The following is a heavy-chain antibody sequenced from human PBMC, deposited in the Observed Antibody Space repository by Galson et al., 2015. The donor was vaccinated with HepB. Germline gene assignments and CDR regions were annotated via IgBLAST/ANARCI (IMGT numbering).Heavy chain of an antibody. CDR2: ISSSSSTI. J-gene: IGHJ6*02. V-gene: IGHV3-48*01. Sequence: SLRLSCAASGFTSSSYSMNWVRQAPGKGLEWVSYISSSSSTIYYADSVKGRFTISRDNAKNSLYLQMNSLRAEDAAVYYCARKGPITMVRGVIIGDYYGMDVWGQGTTVTVSS. D-gene: IGHD3-10*01. CDR1: GFTSSSYS. CDR3: ARKGPITMVRGVIIGDYYGMDV.